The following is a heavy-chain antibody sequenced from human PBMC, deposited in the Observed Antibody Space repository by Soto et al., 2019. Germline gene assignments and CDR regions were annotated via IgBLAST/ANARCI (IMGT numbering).Heavy chain of an antibody. J-gene: IGHJ2*01. V-gene: IGHV4-34*01. D-gene: IGHD3-9*01. CDR3: AREIHDILTGPPWVWYFDL. Sequence: QVQLQQWGAGPLRPLETLSLTCGVSGGSFSGYYWAWIRQSPGKGLEWIGELNDRGSINYNPSLKSRVSISVDTSKNHYYLNLRSVTAADTAVYYCAREIHDILTGPPWVWYFDLWGRGTLVTVSS. CDR2: LNDRGSI. CDR1: GGSFSGYY.